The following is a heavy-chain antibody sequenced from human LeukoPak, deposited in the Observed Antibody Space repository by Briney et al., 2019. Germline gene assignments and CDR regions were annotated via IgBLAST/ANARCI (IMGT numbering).Heavy chain of an antibody. CDR1: GFSVSAYG. CDR3: VKDYTRGGNYLNDAFDI. Sequence: PGGSLRLSXAASGFSVSAYGMHWVRQAPGKGLEWIAFIRYDGSNKYYADSVKSRLTISRDNAKNTLYLQMYSLRAEDTAVYYCVKDYTRGGNYLNDAFDIWGPGTMVAVSS. CDR2: IRYDGSNK. V-gene: IGHV3-30*02. J-gene: IGHJ3*02. D-gene: IGHD1-26*01.